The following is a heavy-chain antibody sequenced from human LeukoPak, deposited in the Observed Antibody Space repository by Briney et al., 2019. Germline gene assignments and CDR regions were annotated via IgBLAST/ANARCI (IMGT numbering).Heavy chain of an antibody. V-gene: IGHV4-34*01. CDR2: INHSGST. CDR3: AREAQYCSSTSCYGQYFQH. D-gene: IGHD2-2*01. CDR1: GGSFSGYY. Sequence: SETLSLTCAVYGGSFSGYYWSWIRQPPGKGLEWIGEINHSGSTNYNPSLKSRVTISVDTSKNQFSLKLSSVTAADTAVYYCAREAQYCSSTSCYGQYFQHWGQGTPVTVSS. J-gene: IGHJ1*01.